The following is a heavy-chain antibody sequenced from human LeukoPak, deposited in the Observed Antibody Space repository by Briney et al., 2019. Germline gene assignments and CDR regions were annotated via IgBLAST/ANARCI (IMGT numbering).Heavy chain of an antibody. CDR2: ISSNGGST. J-gene: IGHJ4*02. Sequence: RRSRRLAWSASGFIFSSYAMHWVRPAQGKGLEYVSAISSNGGSTYYADSVKGRFTISRDNSKNTLYLQMSSLRAEDTAVYYCHGLFCWGQGTLVTVSS. D-gene: IGHD3-9*01. V-gene: IGHV3-64D*09. CDR3: HGLFC. CDR1: GFIFSSYA.